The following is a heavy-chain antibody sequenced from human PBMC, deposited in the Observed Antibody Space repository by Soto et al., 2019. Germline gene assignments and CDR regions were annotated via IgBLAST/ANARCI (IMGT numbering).Heavy chain of an antibody. CDR2: ISPSGDTT. CDR3: AFKGTANPLY. CDR1: GFTFTAYD. V-gene: IGHV3-23*01. Sequence: PGGSLRLSCATSGFTFTAYDLTWVRQAPGKGLDWVSGISPSGDTTYYADSVKGRFTISRDNSKTVLYLQMNSLRAADTAVDYCAFKGTANPLYWGQGTRVTVAS. J-gene: IGHJ4*02. D-gene: IGHD2-21*02.